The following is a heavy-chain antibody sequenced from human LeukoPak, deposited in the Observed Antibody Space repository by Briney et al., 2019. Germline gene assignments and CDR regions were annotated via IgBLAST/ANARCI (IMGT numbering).Heavy chain of an antibody. J-gene: IGHJ5*02. CDR2: INHSGST. Sequence: SETLSLTCAVYGGSFSGYYWSWIRQPPGKGLECIGEINHSGSTNYNPSLKSRVTISVDTSKNQFSLKLSSVTAADTAVYYCARGGKWYYYGSGGTFDPWGQGTLVTVSS. V-gene: IGHV4-34*01. CDR3: ARGGKWYYYGSGGTFDP. D-gene: IGHD3-10*01. CDR1: GGSFSGYY.